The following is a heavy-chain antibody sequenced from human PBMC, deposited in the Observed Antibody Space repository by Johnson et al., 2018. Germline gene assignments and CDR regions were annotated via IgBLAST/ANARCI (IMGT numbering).Heavy chain of an antibody. V-gene: IGHV3-74*01. Sequence: VQLQESGGGLVQPGGSLRLSCAASGFTFSSSWMHWVRQAPGKGLVWVSHINSDGSITSYVDSVKGRFTISRDNAKNTLYLQRNRLRAEDTAVYYCASALWSGGVWGKGTTVTVSS. J-gene: IGHJ6*04. CDR2: INSDGSIT. CDR3: ASALWSGGV. D-gene: IGHD2-21*01. CDR1: GFTFSSSW.